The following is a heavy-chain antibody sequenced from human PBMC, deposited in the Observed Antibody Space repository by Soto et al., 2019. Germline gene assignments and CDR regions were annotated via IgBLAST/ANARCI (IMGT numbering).Heavy chain of an antibody. CDR2: ISSSGSTI. CDR1: GFTFSDYY. V-gene: IGHV3-11*01. CDR3: ARSPYCSSTSCYGGRVDY. J-gene: IGHJ4*02. D-gene: IGHD2-2*01. Sequence: QVQLVESGGGLVKPGGSLRLSCAASGFTFSDYYMSWIRQAPGKGLEWVSYISSSGSTIYYADSVKGRFTISRDNAKNSLSLQMNSLRAEDTAVYYCARSPYCSSTSCYGGRVDYWGKGTLVTFSS.